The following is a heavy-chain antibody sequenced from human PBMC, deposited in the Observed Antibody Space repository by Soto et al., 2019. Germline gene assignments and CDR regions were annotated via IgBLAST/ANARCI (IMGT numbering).Heavy chain of an antibody. CDR3: VREGGDLRGSGVFDS. V-gene: IGHV3-48*01. Sequence: EPQVVESGGGLMHPGGSLRLSCAASGFSFSFYTMNWVRQTPGKGLEWLAYISRGGSSIYYADSVKGRFTVSRDNANHSISLKLKSTRREDTAVYYCVREGGDLRGSGVFDSWGQGTLVTVS. CDR1: GFSFSFYT. D-gene: IGHD6-19*01. CDR2: ISRGGSSI. J-gene: IGHJ4*02.